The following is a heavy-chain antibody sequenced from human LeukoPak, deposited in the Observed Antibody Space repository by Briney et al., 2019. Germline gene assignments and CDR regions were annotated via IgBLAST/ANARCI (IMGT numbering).Heavy chain of an antibody. V-gene: IGHV4-30-4*08. Sequence: PSQTLSLTCTVSGGSISSGDYYWSWIRQPPGKGLEWIGYIYYSGSTYYNPSLKSRVTISVDTSKNQFSLKLSSVTAADTAVYYCASSYYDFWGIFDYWGQGTLVTVSS. CDR3: ASSYYDFWGIFDY. CDR2: IYYSGST. D-gene: IGHD3-3*01. J-gene: IGHJ4*02. CDR1: GGSISSGDYY.